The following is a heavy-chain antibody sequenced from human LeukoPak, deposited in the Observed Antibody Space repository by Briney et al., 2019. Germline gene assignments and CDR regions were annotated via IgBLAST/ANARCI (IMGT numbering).Heavy chain of an antibody. CDR1: GYTFTSYG. J-gene: IGHJ6*02. V-gene: IGHV1-18*01. CDR3: ARSGDQIVVVPAAPPGPYYYYYGMDV. D-gene: IGHD2-2*01. CDR2: ISAYNGNT. Sequence: ASVKVSCEASGYTFTSYGISWVRQAPGQGLEWMGWISAYNGNTNYAQKLQGRVTMTTDTSTSTAYMELRSLRSDDTAVYYCARSGDQIVVVPAAPPGPYYYYYGMDVWGQGTTVTVSS.